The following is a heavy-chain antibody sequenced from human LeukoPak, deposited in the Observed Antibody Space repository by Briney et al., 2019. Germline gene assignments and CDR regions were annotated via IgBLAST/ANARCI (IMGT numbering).Heavy chain of an antibody. V-gene: IGHV1-2*02. J-gene: IGHJ4*02. D-gene: IGHD6-19*01. Sequence: GASVKVSCKASGYTFIGYYIHWVRQAPGQGLEWMGWINPNSGGTNYAQKFQGRVTMTRDTPITTAYMDLSRLRSDDTAVYYCSRGYSSGWYVGLDYWGQGTLVTVSS. CDR1: GYTFIGYY. CDR3: SRGYSSGWYVGLDY. CDR2: INPNSGGT.